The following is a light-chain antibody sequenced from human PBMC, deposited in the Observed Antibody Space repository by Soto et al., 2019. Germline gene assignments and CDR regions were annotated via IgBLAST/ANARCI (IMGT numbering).Light chain of an antibody. CDR3: SSYTSSSTDYV. V-gene: IGLV2-14*01. CDR1: SSDFGGYNY. J-gene: IGLJ1*01. CDR2: DVS. Sequence: QSALTQPASVSGSPGQSITISCTGTSSDFGGYNYVSWYQQHPGKAPKLMIYDVSNQPSGVSNRFSGSKSGNTASLTISGLQAEDEADYYCSSYTSSSTDYVFGTGTKVTVL.